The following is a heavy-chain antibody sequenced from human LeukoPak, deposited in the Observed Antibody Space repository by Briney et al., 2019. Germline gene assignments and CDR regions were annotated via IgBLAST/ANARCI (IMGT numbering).Heavy chain of an antibody. CDR1: GFTFDDHT. CDR2: ISWDGSST. Sequence: GGSLRLSCAASGFTFDDHTMHWVRQAPGKGLEWVSLISWDGSSTYYADSVKGRFTISRDNSKNSLYLQMNSLRTEDTALYYCAKGSKPTGSPTTWGQGTLVTVSS. D-gene: IGHD2/OR15-2a*01. V-gene: IGHV3-43*01. J-gene: IGHJ1*01. CDR3: AKGSKPTGSPTT.